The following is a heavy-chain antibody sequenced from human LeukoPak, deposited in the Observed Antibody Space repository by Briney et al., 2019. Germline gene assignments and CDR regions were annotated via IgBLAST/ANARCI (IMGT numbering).Heavy chain of an antibody. Sequence: SETLSLTCTVSGGSVSSGNYYWSWIRQPPGKGLEWIGEINHSGSTNYNPSLKSRVTISVDTSKNQFSLKLSSVTAADTAVYYCARAGDSSGYCNYWGQGTLVTVSS. V-gene: IGHV4-39*07. CDR2: INHSGST. CDR1: GGSVSSGNYY. J-gene: IGHJ4*02. D-gene: IGHD3-22*01. CDR3: ARAGDSSGYCNY.